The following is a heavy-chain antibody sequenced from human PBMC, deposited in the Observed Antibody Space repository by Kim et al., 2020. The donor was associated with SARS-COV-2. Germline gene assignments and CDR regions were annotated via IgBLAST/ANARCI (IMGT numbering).Heavy chain of an antibody. V-gene: IGHV3-74*01. D-gene: IGHD3-3*01. Sequence: GGSLRLSCAASGFTFSSYWMHWVRQAPGKGLVWVSRINSDGSSTSYADSVKGRFTISRDNAKNTLYLQMNSLRAEDTAVYYCAREPRANDFWSGYLRDYYYYGMDVWGQGTTVTVSS. J-gene: IGHJ6*02. CDR3: AREPRANDFWSGYLRDYYYYGMDV. CDR1: GFTFSSYW. CDR2: INSDGSST.